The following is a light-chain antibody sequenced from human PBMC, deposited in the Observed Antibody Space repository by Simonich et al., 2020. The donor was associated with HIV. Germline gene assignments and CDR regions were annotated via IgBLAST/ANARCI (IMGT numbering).Light chain of an antibody. CDR1: QSISNN. CDR3: QQYSNWPPT. J-gene: IGKJ1*01. Sequence: EIVMTQSPATLSVSPGERATLSCRARQSISNNLAWYQQNPGQAPRLLTNGASTRATGIPARFSGSGSGTEFTLTISSMQSEDFAVYYCQQYSNWPPTFGQGTKVEIK. V-gene: IGKV3-15*01. CDR2: GAS.